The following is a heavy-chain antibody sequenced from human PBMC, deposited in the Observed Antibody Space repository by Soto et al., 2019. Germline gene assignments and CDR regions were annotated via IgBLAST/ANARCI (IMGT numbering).Heavy chain of an antibody. J-gene: IGHJ4*02. CDR3: AKAGYCVSTSCYFPFDY. V-gene: IGHV3-23*01. D-gene: IGHD2-2*01. CDR1: EFTFSTHA. CDR2: ISGSGGST. Sequence: GGSLRLSCAASEFTFSTHAMTWVRQAPGKGLEWVSSISGSGGSTYYADSVKGRFTISRDNSKNTLYLQMNSLRAEDAAVYSCAKAGYCVSTSCYFPFDYWGQGTLVTVSS.